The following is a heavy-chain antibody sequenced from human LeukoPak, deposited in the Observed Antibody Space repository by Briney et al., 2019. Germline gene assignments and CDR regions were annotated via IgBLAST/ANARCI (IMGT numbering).Heavy chain of an antibody. Sequence: GGSLRLSSAASGFTFSSYAMGWVRQAPGKGLEYVAAITSNGNSAYYANSVKGRFTISRDNSKNTLYLQMGSLRAEDMAVYYCARRRGDQEFYYFDNWGQGTLVTVSS. CDR2: ITSNGNSA. V-gene: IGHV3-64*01. CDR1: GFTFSSYA. J-gene: IGHJ4*02. D-gene: IGHD4-17*01. CDR3: ARRRGDQEFYYFDN.